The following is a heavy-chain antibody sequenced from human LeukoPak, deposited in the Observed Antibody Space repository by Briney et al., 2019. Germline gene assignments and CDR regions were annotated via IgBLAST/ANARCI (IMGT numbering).Heavy chain of an antibody. CDR3: ARDRGLLWFGELDSGSYNWFDP. CDR1: GGSISSYY. CDR2: IYYSGST. V-gene: IGHV4-59*12. Sequence: SETLSLTCTVSGGSISSYYWSWIRQPPGKGLEWIGYIYYSGSTNYNPSLKSRVTISVDTSKNQFSLKLSSVTAADTAVYYCARDRGLLWFGELDSGSYNWFDPWGQGTLVTVSS. D-gene: IGHD3-10*01. J-gene: IGHJ5*02.